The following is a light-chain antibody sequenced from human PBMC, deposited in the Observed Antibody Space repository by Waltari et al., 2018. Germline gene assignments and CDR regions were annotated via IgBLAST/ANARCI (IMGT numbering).Light chain of an antibody. Sequence: QSALTQPASVSGSPGQSLTISCTGTTRDVGGYTYVSWYQHHPDKAPKLLIYEVSKRPSGVSYRFSGSKSGNTASLTISGLQAEDEADYYCHSHTSSITTVIFGGGTKLTV. CDR2: EVS. J-gene: IGLJ2*01. V-gene: IGLV2-14*01. CDR1: TRDVGGYTY. CDR3: HSHTSSITTVI.